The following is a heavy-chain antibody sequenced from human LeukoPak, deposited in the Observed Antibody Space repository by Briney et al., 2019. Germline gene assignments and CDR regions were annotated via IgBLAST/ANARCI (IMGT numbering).Heavy chain of an antibody. CDR3: AKATRYCSSTSCYHPFDY. CDR2: ISGSGGST. Sequence: AGGSLRLSCAASGFTFSSYAMSWVRQAPGKGLEWVSAISGSGGSTYYADSVKGRFTISRDNSKNTLYLQMNSLRAEDTAVYYCAKATRYCSSTSCYHPFDYWGQGTLVTVPS. V-gene: IGHV3-23*01. CDR1: GFTFSSYA. J-gene: IGHJ4*02. D-gene: IGHD2-2*01.